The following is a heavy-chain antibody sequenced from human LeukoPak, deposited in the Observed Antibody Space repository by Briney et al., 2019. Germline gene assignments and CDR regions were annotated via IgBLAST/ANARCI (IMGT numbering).Heavy chain of an antibody. CDR2: ISSSSSTI. Sequence: PGGSLRLSCAASGFTFSSYSMNWVRQAPGKGLEWVSYISSSSSTIYYAASVKGRFTISRDNAKSSLYLQMNSLRAEDTAVYYCAREMGLNIVATFGYWGQGTLVTVSS. CDR3: AREMGLNIVATFGY. V-gene: IGHV3-48*01. J-gene: IGHJ4*02. CDR1: GFTFSSYS. D-gene: IGHD5-12*01.